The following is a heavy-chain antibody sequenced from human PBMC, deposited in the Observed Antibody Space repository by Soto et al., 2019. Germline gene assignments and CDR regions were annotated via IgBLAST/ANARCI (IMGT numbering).Heavy chain of an antibody. CDR2: ISGSGGDT. CDR1: GFTLSNSA. CDR3: AKDVRGLHLLPDGMDV. J-gene: IGHJ6*02. Sequence: EVQLLESGGGLVQPGGSLRLSCAASGFTLSNSAMSWVRQAPWKGLEWVSAISGSGGDTYYEDYVKGRFTISRDTSKNTQDLQLTSLRADDPAVYYCAKDVRGLHLLPDGMDVWVQGPTVTVSS. V-gene: IGHV3-23*01. D-gene: IGHD2-15*01.